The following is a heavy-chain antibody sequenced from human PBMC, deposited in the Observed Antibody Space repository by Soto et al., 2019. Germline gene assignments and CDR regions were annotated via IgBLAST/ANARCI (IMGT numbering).Heavy chain of an antibody. CDR3: ARVHYSSGWYSSPYYYGMDV. V-gene: IGHV1-69*13. Sequence: SVKVSCKASGGTFSSYAISWVRQAPGQGLEWMGGTIPIFGTANYAQKFQGRVTITADESTSTAYMELSSLRSEDTAVYYCARVHYSSGWYSSPYYYGMDVWGQGTTVTVSS. J-gene: IGHJ6*02. CDR1: GGTFSSYA. CDR2: TIPIFGTA. D-gene: IGHD6-19*01.